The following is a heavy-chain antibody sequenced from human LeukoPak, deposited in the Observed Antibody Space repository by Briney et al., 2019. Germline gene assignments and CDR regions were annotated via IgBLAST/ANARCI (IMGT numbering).Heavy chain of an antibody. CDR3: ARDVGLSSGQSPSFDY. D-gene: IGHD6-19*01. V-gene: IGHV4-59*12. CDR2: IYYSGST. CDR1: GGSIDPYY. J-gene: IGHJ4*02. Sequence: SETLSLTCTVSGGSIDPYYWSWIRQPPGKGLEWIGYIYYSGSTNYNPSLKSRVTISVDTSKNQFSLKLSSVTAADTAVYYCARDVGLSSGQSPSFDYWGQGTLVTVSS.